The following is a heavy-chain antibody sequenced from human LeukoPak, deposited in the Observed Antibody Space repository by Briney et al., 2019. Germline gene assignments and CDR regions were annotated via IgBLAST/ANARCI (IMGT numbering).Heavy chain of an antibody. Sequence: TGGSLRLSCAASGFTFSSYAMSWVRQAPGKGLEWVSAISGSGGSTYYADSVKGRFTISRDNSKNTLYLQMNSVRSEDTALYYCAKPSGSGVDYWGQGTRVTVSS. CDR3: AKPSGSGVDY. J-gene: IGHJ4*01. CDR1: GFTFSSYA. V-gene: IGHV3-23*01. CDR2: ISGSGGST. D-gene: IGHD1-26*01.